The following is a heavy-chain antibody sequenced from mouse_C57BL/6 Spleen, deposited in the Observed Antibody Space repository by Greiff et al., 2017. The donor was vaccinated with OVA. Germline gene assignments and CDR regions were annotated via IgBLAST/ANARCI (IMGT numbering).Heavy chain of an antibody. J-gene: IGHJ3*01. CDR1: GYTFTSYW. CDR2: IYPSDSET. CDR3: ARESYDYAFAY. Sequence: QVHVKQPGAELVRPGSSVKLSCKASGYTFTSYWMDWVKQRPGQGLEWIGNIYPSDSETHYNQKFKDKATLTVDKSSSTAYMQLSSLTSEDSAVYYCARESYDYAFAYWGQGTLVTVSA. V-gene: IGHV1-61*01. D-gene: IGHD2-4*01.